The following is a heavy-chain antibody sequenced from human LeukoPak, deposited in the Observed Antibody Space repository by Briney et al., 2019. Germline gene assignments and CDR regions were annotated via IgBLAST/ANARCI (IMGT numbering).Heavy chain of an antibody. V-gene: IGHV4-59*12. Sequence: SETLSLTCTVSGGSISSYYWSWIRQPPGKGLEWIGYIYYSGSTNYNPSLKSRVTMSVDTSKNQFSLKLSSVTAADTAVYYCARELRFGNWFDPWGQGTLVTVSS. CDR1: GGSISSYY. D-gene: IGHD3-3*01. CDR2: IYYSGST. J-gene: IGHJ5*02. CDR3: ARELRFGNWFDP.